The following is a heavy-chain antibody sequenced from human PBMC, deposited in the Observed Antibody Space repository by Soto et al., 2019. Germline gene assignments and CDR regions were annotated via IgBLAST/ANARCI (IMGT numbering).Heavy chain of an antibody. J-gene: IGHJ4*02. CDR2: ISYDGSNK. CDR1: GFTFSSYG. CDR3: AKDQYSSGWYIDY. V-gene: IGHV3-30*18. D-gene: IGHD6-19*01. Sequence: LRLSCAASGFTFSSYGMHWVRQAPGKGLEWVAVISYDGSNKYYADSVKGRFTISRDNSKNTLYLQMNSLRAEDTAVYYCAKDQYSSGWYIDYWGQGTLVTVSS.